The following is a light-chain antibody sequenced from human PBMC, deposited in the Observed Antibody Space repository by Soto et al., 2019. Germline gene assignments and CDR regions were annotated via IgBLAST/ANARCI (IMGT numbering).Light chain of an antibody. CDR2: EVS. CDR3: TSYAGSNNMGV. CDR1: SSDVGGYDY. J-gene: IGLJ1*01. Sequence: QSVLTQPPSASGSPGQSVTISCTGTSSDVGGYDYVSWYQQRPGKAPKLMIYEVSKGPSGVPDRFSGSKSGNTASLTVSGLQAEDEADYYCTSYAGSNNMGVFGTGTKVTVL. V-gene: IGLV2-8*01.